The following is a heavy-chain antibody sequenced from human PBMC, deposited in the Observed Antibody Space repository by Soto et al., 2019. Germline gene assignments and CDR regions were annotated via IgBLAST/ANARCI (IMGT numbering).Heavy chain of an antibody. CDR3: ARGAPQTYYDILTGPRTGYYYYGMDV. D-gene: IGHD3-9*01. CDR1: GGTFSMYA. J-gene: IGHJ6*02. Sequence: SVKVSGKASGGTFSMYAISCVLQSPGQWLDWMGGIIPIFGTANCAQKFQGRVTITADKSTSTAYMELSSLRSEDTAVYYCARGAPQTYYDILTGPRTGYYYYGMDVWGQGTTVTVSS. CDR2: IIPIFGTA. V-gene: IGHV1-69*06.